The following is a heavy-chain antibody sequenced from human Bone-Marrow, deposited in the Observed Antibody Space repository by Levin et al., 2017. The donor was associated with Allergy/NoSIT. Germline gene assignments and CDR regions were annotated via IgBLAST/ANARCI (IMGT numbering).Heavy chain of an antibody. Sequence: PGGSLRLSCAASDFFFSSFVMHWVRQAPGKGLEWVAVISYDGSTKYYADSMKGRFTISRDNSRNTLFLQMNSLRIEDTALYYCARSEYSRRNYFDPLPAGGRIGVYYYAMDVWGQGTTVTVSS. J-gene: IGHJ6*02. V-gene: IGHV3-30*19. D-gene: IGHD3-9*01. CDR1: DFFFSSFV. CDR3: ARSEYSRRNYFDPLPAGGRIGVYYYAMDV. CDR2: ISYDGSTK.